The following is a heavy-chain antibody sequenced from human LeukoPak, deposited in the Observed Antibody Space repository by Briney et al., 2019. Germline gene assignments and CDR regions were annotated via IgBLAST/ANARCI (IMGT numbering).Heavy chain of an antibody. Sequence: SQTLSLTCVVSGDSVSSKNGAWNWIRQSPSRGLEWLGRTYYRSKWYNDYAESMEGRMTISQDTTKNQCSLHLNSVTPDDTAVYYCARDFGTTGWHSFDYWGQGTLVTVSS. V-gene: IGHV6-1*01. J-gene: IGHJ4*02. D-gene: IGHD6-19*01. CDR3: ARDFGTTGWHSFDY. CDR1: GDSVSSKNGA. CDR2: TYYRSKWYN.